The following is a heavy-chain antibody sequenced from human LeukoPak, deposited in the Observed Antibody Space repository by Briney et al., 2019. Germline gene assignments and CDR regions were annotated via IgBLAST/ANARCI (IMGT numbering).Heavy chain of an antibody. J-gene: IGHJ6*02. CDR1: GFTFSSYA. CDR3: AKGVFYYGSGSSAFGMDV. D-gene: IGHD3-10*01. Sequence: GGSLRLSCAASGFTFSSYAMSWVRQAPGKGLEWVSAISGSGGSTYYADSVKGRFTISRDNSKNTLYLQMNSLRAEDTAVYYCAKGVFYYGSGSSAFGMDVWGQGTTVTVSS. CDR2: ISGSGGST. V-gene: IGHV3-23*01.